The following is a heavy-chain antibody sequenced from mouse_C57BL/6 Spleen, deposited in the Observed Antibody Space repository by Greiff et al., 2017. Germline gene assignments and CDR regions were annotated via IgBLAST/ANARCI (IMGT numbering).Heavy chain of an antibody. CDR2: IDPSDSYT. D-gene: IGHD1-1*01. CDR1: GYTFTSYW. CDR3: AISNYGSSYTD. J-gene: IGHJ2*01. V-gene: IGHV1-69*01. Sequence: QVQLQQPGAELVMPGASVKLSCKASGYTFTSYWMHWVKQRPGQGLEWIGEIDPSDSYTNYNQKFKGKSTLTVDKSSSTAYMQLSSLTSEDSAVYYCAISNYGSSYTDWGQGPTLTVSS.